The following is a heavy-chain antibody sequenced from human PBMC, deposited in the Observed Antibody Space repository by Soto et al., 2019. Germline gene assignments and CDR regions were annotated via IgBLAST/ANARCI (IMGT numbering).Heavy chain of an antibody. J-gene: IGHJ4*02. V-gene: IGHV3-74*01. CDR1: GFVFSMYW. CDR3: VRGPRPSSVGTGAF. D-gene: IGHD3-10*01. CDR2: ISDDGSTI. Sequence: EVQLVESGGGLVQPGGPVRLSCAASGFVFSMYWMHWVRQAPDKGLEWVSRISDDGSTIHYADSVKGRFSISRDNAQNILFLEMTALRDDDTAVYYCVRGPRPSSVGTGAFWGQGSPVTVSS.